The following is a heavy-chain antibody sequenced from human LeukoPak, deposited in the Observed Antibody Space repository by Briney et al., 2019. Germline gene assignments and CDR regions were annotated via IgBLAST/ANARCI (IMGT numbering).Heavy chain of an antibody. CDR3: ARRRDYYDSRGYYAFDI. CDR2: IYYSGST. CDR1: GGSISSDY. J-gene: IGHJ3*02. Sequence: PSETLFLTCNVSGGSISSDYWTWIRQPPGKGLEWIGNIYYSGSTNYNPSLKSRVTISVDTSKNQFSLKLNSVTAADTAVYYCARRRDYYDSRGYYAFDIWGHGTMATVSS. V-gene: IGHV4-59*01. D-gene: IGHD3-22*01.